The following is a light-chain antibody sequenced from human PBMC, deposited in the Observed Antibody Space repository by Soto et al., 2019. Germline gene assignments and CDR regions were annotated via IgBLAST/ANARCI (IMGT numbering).Light chain of an antibody. V-gene: IGLV1-40*01. CDR3: QSYDSSLSVSYV. CDR2: GNS. CDR1: SSNIGAGYD. J-gene: IGLJ1*01. Sequence: QSVLTQPPSVSGAPGQRVTISCTGSSSNIGAGYDVHWYQQLPGTAPKLLIYGNSNRPSGVPDRFSGSKSGTSASLAITGLQAEDVADYYCQSYDSSLSVSYVFGTGTKLTVL.